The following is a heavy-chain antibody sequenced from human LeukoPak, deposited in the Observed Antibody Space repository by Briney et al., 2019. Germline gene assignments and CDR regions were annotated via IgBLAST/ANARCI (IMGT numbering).Heavy chain of an antibody. Sequence: GGSLRLSCAASGFTFSSYAMSWVRQAPGKGLEWVSTISGSGGSTHSADPVKGRFTISRDNSKNTLYLQMNSLRAEDTAVYYCAKETNYYHSGSYWEHIQHWGQGTLVTVSS. CDR2: ISGSGGST. V-gene: IGHV3-23*01. CDR3: AKETNYYHSGSYWEHIQH. J-gene: IGHJ1*01. D-gene: IGHD3-10*01. CDR1: GFTFSSYA.